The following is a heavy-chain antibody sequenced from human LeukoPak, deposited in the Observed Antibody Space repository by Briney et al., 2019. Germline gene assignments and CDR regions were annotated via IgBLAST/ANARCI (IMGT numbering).Heavy chain of an antibody. D-gene: IGHD4-23*01. CDR3: AKDRHDGKDY. V-gene: IGHV3-30*02. Sequence: GGSLRLSCAASGLTFSSYGMHWVRQALGKGLEWVAFIRYDESNKYYADSVKGRFTISRDNSKNTLYPQMNSLRTEDTGVYYCAKDRHDGKDYWGQGTLVTVSS. CDR1: GLTFSSYG. J-gene: IGHJ4*02. CDR2: IRYDESNK.